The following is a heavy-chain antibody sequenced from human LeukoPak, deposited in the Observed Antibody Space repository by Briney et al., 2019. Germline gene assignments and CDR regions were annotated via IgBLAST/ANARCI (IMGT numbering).Heavy chain of an antibody. CDR2: ISSNGGST. Sequence: GGSLRLSCSAPGFTFSRYAMHWVRQAPGKGLEYVSAISSNGGSTYYADSVKGRFTISRDNSRNTLHLQMSSLRVEDTAVYYCVTDSSSGSYFDYWGQGTLVTVSS. CDR3: VTDSSSGSYFDY. D-gene: IGHD3-10*01. V-gene: IGHV3-64D*06. CDR1: GFTFSRYA. J-gene: IGHJ4*02.